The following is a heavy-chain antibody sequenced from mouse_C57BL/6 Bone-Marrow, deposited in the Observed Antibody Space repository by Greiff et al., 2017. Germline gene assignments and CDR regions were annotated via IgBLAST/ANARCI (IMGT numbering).Heavy chain of an antibody. J-gene: IGHJ2*01. CDR2: IWWDDDK. CDR3: ARIGPRNTTVVATMYFDY. CDR1: GFSLSTFGMG. V-gene: IGHV8-8*01. D-gene: IGHD1-1*01. Sequence: QVTLKESGPGILQPSQTLSLTCSFSGFSLSTFGMGVGWIRQPSGKGLEWLAHIWWDDDKYSNPALKSRLTISKDTSQNQLFLKLVNVDTAETATYYCARIGPRNTTVVATMYFDYWGQGTTLTVSS.